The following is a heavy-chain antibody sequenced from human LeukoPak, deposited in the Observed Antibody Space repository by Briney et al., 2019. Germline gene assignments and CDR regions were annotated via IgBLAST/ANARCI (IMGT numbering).Heavy chain of an antibody. Sequence: PGGSLRLSCAASGFTFSTYAMSWVRQAPGKGLEWVSGLSGSGSSAYYADSVKGRFTISRDNSKNTLYLQMNSLRPEDTAVYYCAKGLTNLGDDWGQGTLVTDSS. CDR1: GFTFSTYA. CDR2: LSGSGSSA. CDR3: AKGLTNLGDD. J-gene: IGHJ4*02. D-gene: IGHD3-9*01. V-gene: IGHV3-23*01.